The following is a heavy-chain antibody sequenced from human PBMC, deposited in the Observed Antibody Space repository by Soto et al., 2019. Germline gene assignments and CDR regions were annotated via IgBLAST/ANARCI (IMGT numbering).Heavy chain of an antibody. V-gene: IGHV3-53*01. CDR1: GFTVSSNY. Sequence: GGSLRLSCAASGFTVSSNYMSWVRQAPGKGLEWVSVIYSGGSTYYADSVKGRFTISRDNSKNTLYLQMNSLRAEDTAVYYCASLYSSGYYGNDYWGQGTLVTVSS. CDR2: IYSGGST. D-gene: IGHD3-22*01. J-gene: IGHJ4*02. CDR3: ASLYSSGYYGNDY.